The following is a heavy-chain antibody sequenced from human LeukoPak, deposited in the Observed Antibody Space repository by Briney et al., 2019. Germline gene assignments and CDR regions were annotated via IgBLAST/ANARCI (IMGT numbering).Heavy chain of an antibody. CDR1: GFTFSSYG. D-gene: IGHD1-26*01. V-gene: IGHV3-30*18. J-gene: IGHJ4*02. Sequence: GGSLRLSCAASGFTFSSYGMHWVRQAPGKGLEWVAVISYDGSNKYYADSVKGRFTISRDNSKNTLYLQMNSLRAEDTAVYYCAKESEGALYYFDYWGQGTLVTVSS. CDR2: ISYDGSNK. CDR3: AKESEGALYYFDY.